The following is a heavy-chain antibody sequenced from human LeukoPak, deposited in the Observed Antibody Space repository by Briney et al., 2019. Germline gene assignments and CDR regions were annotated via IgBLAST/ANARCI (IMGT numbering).Heavy chain of an antibody. CDR1: GFTFSNYA. D-gene: IGHD4-17*01. CDR3: AKHVFPGYGDYWDY. V-gene: IGHV3-23*01. J-gene: IGHJ4*02. Sequence: GGSLRLSCAASGFTFSNYAMSWVRQAPGKGLEWVSAISAAGTETYYADSVKGRFTISRDNSKNTLYLRLSSLRVEDSAIYFCAKHVFPGYGDYWDYWGQGSLVTVSS. CDR2: ISAAGTET.